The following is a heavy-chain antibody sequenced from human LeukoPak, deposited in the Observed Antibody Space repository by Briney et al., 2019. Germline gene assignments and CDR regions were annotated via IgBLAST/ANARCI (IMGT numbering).Heavy chain of an antibody. J-gene: IGHJ5*02. CDR2: INHSGST. CDR3: AVQVVPAARGIIGNNWFDP. V-gene: IGHV4-34*01. D-gene: IGHD2-2*01. CDR1: GGSFSGSC. Sequence: SETLSLTCAVYGGSFSGSCWSWLRQPPGKGLEWLAEINHSGSTNYNPSLKSRVTISVDTSKNQFSLKLSSVTAADTAVYYCAVQVVPAARGIIGNNWFDPWGQGTLVTVSS.